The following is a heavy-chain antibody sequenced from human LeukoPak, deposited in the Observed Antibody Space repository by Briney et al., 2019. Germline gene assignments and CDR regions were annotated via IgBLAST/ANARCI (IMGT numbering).Heavy chain of an antibody. CDR3: ASLWPYQLSAFDI. D-gene: IGHD2-2*01. CDR2: INHSGST. CDR1: GGFFSGYY. J-gene: IGHJ3*02. Sequence: SETLSLICAVYGGFFSGYYWSWIRQPPGKGLEWIGEINHSGSTNYNPSLKSRVTISVDTSKNQFSLKLSSVTAADTAVYYCASLWPYQLSAFDIWGQGTMVTVSS. V-gene: IGHV4-34*01.